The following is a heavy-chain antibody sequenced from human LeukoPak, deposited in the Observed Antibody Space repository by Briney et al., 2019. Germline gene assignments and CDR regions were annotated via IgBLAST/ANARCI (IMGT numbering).Heavy chain of an antibody. CDR1: GFSVSSND. D-gene: IGHD2-2*01. V-gene: IGHV3-53*01. Sequence: PGGSLRLSCAASGFSVSSNDMSWVRQAQGKGLEWVSLIHSGGTRYTDSVRGRFTISRDNSKNTLYLQMNSLRAEDTAMYYCASWYHIDYWGQGTLVTVSS. J-gene: IGHJ4*02. CDR3: ASWYHIDY. CDR2: IHSGGTR.